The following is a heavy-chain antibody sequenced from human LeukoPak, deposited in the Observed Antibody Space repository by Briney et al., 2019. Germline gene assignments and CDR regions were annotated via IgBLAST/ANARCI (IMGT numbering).Heavy chain of an antibody. V-gene: IGHV4-4*07. Sequence: SETLSLTCTVSGDSISNHYWGLVRQPAGKGLEWIGRIHTSGSTNYNPSLKSRVTIAIDTSKNQFSLKLSSLTAADTAIYYCARGIESYGDYGYWGQGILVTVSS. CDR1: GDSISNHY. CDR2: IHTSGST. CDR3: ARGIESYGDYGY. J-gene: IGHJ4*02. D-gene: IGHD4-17*01.